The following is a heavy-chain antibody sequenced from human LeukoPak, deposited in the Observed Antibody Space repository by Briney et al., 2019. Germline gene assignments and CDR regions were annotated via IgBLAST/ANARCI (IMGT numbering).Heavy chain of an antibody. CDR2: IHSSGSA. CDR3: ARDILDVGATHYFDY. V-gene: IGHV4-59*01. Sequence: SETLSLTCTVSGASITTYYWSRIRQPPGKGLEYIGQIHSSGSANYNPSLQSRVAMSLDASKNQFSLTVSSVTAADTAIYYCARDILDVGATHYFDYWGQGSLLTVSS. J-gene: IGHJ4*02. CDR1: GASITTYY. D-gene: IGHD1-26*01.